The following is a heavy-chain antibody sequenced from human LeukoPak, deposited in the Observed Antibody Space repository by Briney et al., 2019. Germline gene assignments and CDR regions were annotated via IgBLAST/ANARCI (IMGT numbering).Heavy chain of an antibody. V-gene: IGHV4-61*02. D-gene: IGHD3-10*02. CDR3: ARAPMFGPNWFDP. CDR2: IYTSGST. CDR1: GGSISSGSYY. Sequence: NPSETLSLTCTVSGGSISSGSYYWSWIRQPAGKGLEWIGRIYTSGSTNYNPSPKSRVTISVDTSKNQFSLKLSSVTAADTAVYYCARAPMFGPNWFDPWGQGTLVTVSS. J-gene: IGHJ5*02.